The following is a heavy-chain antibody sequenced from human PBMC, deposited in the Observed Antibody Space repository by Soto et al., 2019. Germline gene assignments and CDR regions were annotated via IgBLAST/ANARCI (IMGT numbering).Heavy chain of an antibody. D-gene: IGHD3-3*01. CDR1: CGSISSSSYY. V-gene: IGHV4-39*01. CDR3: ASLTYYDFWSGYYYGMDV. CDR2: IYYSGST. Sequence: SETLSLTCTVSCGSISSSSYYWGWIRQPPGKGLEWIGSIYYSGSTYYNPSLKSRVTISVDTSKNQFSLKLSSVTAADTAVYYCASLTYYDFWSGYYYGMDVWGQGTTVTVSS. J-gene: IGHJ6*02.